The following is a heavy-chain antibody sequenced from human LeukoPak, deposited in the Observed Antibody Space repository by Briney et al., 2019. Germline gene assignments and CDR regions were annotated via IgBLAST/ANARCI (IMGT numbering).Heavy chain of an antibody. D-gene: IGHD2-15*01. V-gene: IGHV3-30*03. J-gene: IGHJ6*02. CDR1: GFTFSHFA. CDR3: ARSPTRYCSGGSCDGSKIYYYYYYGMDV. CDR2: ISYDGKKN. Sequence: GGSLRLSCAASGFTFSHFAMHWVRQAPGKGLEWVAVISYDGKKNYYADSVKGRFTISRDNAKNSLYLQMNSLRDEDTAVYYCARSPTRYCSGGSCDGSKIYYYYYYGMDVWGQGTTVTVSS.